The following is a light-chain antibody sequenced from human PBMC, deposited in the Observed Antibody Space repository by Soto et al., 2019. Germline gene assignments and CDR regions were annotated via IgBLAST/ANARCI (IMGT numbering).Light chain of an antibody. Sequence: IQMTQSPSSLSASVGDTVTITCRASQTISFYLNWYQQKPGRTPNLLIYATSSLQSGVPSRFDGSGSGTEFTLTISSLQPDDFATYYCQQSFSTPHTFGLGTKLELK. V-gene: IGKV1-39*01. CDR2: ATS. CDR1: QTISFY. CDR3: QQSFSTPHT. J-gene: IGKJ2*01.